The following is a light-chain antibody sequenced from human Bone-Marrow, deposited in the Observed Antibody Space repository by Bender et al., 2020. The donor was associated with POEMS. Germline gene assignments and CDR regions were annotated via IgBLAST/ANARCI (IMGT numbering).Light chain of an antibody. CDR2: DDR. J-gene: IGLJ3*02. Sequence: SYVLTQPPSVSEAPGKTARISCGGDDIGSKSVYWYHQKPGQAPVLVVFDDRDRPSGIPERFSASTSGNTATLTISGVEAGDEADYYCQVWDTSSDHWVFGGGTKLTVL. V-gene: IGLV3-21*03. CDR1: DIGSKS. CDR3: QVWDTSSDHWV.